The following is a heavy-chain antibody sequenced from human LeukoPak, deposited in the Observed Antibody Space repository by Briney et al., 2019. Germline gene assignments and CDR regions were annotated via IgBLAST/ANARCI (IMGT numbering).Heavy chain of an antibody. CDR3: ARDPYCSSTSCPPEHYYGMDV. J-gene: IGHJ6*02. Sequence: ASVKVSCKASGYTFTSYYMHWVRQAPGQGLEWMGIINPSGGSTSYAQKFQGRVTMTRDTSTSTVYMELSSLRSEDTAVYYCARDPYCSSTSCPPEHYYGMDVWGQGTTVTVSS. CDR2: INPSGGST. CDR1: GYTFTSYY. D-gene: IGHD2-2*01. V-gene: IGHV1-46*01.